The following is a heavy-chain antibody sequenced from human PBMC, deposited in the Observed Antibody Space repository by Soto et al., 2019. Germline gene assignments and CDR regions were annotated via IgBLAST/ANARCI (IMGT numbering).Heavy chain of an antibody. V-gene: IGHV3-21*01. D-gene: IGHD1-26*01. CDR3: ARSGEILQTFDS. J-gene: IGHJ4*02. Sequence: GGSLRLSCVVSGVSFSDYSMNWVRQAPGKGLEWVALISGSSSYIYYADSVKGRFTISRDNAKNSLFLQMDSLRVEDTAVYYCARSGEILQTFDSWGQGTLVTVSS. CDR1: GVSFSDYS. CDR2: ISGSSSYI.